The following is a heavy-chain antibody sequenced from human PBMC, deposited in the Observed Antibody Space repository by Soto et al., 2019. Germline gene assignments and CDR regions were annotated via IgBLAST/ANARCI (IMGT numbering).Heavy chain of an antibody. J-gene: IGHJ4*02. CDR1: GLTFSSSS. CDR3: ARRLAPSVSALGY. Sequence: GGSLRLSCVASGLTFSSSSVHWVRQAPGKGQEWVAVISENGDSQYSKDSVRGRFLVSRDSFNNTIYLQMNSLRPEDTGEYFCARRLAPSVSALGYWGQGALVTVSS. V-gene: IGHV3-30-3*01. CDR2: ISENGDSQ. D-gene: IGHD1-26*01.